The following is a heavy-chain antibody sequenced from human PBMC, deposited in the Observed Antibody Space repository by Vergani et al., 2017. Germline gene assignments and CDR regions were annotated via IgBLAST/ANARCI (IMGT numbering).Heavy chain of an antibody. CDR1: GYTFTSYG. Sequence: QVQLVQSGAEVKKPGASVKVSCKASGYTFTSYGISWVRQAPGQGLEWMGWISAYNGNTNYAQKLQGRVTMTTDTSTSTAYMELRSLRSYDTAVYYCARTYYDFWSGYYMDYYYYMDVWGKGTTVTVSS. J-gene: IGHJ6*03. V-gene: IGHV1-18*04. D-gene: IGHD3-3*01. CDR3: ARTYYDFWSGYYMDYYYYMDV. CDR2: ISAYNGNT.